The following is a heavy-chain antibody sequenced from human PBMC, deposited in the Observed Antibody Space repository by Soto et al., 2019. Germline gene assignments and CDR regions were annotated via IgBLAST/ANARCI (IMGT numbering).Heavy chain of an antibody. D-gene: IGHD3-10*01. CDR1: GFTFSSYA. CDR3: AKDRPSAIGSGSYYTPRFYFDY. CDR2: ISGSGGST. J-gene: IGHJ4*02. Sequence: SVGSLRLSCAASGFTFSSYAMSWVRQAPGKGLEWVSAISGSGGSTYYADSVKGRFTISRDNSKNTLYLQMNSLRAEDTAVYYCAKDRPSAIGSGSYYTPRFYFDYWGQGTLVTVSS. V-gene: IGHV3-23*01.